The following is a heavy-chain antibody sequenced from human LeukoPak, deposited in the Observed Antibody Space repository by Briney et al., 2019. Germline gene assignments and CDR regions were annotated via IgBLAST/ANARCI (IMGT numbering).Heavy chain of an antibody. J-gene: IGHJ4*02. V-gene: IGHV3-20*04. Sequence: GGSLRLSCAASGFTFGNYGMSWVRQAPGKGLEWVSGINWNGGSTGYADSVEGQFTISRDNAKNSQYLQMNSLRVEDTALYYCARAQTYGDSRLLLDYWGQGTLVTVSS. CDR1: GFTFGNYG. CDR2: INWNGGST. D-gene: IGHD2-21*02. CDR3: ARAQTYGDSRLLLDY.